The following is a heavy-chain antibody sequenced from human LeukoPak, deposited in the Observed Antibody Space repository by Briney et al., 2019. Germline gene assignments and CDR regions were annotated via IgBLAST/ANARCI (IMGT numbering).Heavy chain of an antibody. D-gene: IGHD3-10*01. CDR1: GGTFSSYA. CDR2: IIPIFGTA. V-gene: IGHV1-69*13. Sequence: ASVKVSCKASGGTFSSYAISWVRQAPGQGLEYMGGIIPIFGTANYAQKFQGRVTITADESTSTAYMELSSLRSEDSAVYYCARDSLGELLEPPYYYYGMDVWGKGTTVTVSS. CDR3: ARDSLGELLEPPYYYYGMDV. J-gene: IGHJ6*04.